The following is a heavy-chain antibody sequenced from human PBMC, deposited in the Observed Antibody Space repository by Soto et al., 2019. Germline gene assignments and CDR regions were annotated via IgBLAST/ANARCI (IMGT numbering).Heavy chain of an antibody. Sequence: QVQLVQSGAEVKKPGASVKVSCKASGYTFISYGISWVRQAPGQGLEWMGWINALNGNTNYAKKLQARATMTRDTSTSTAYIDLRSLRSDDTAVYYCARDPVAGTYFDYWGQGTLVTVSS. J-gene: IGHJ4*02. CDR2: INALNGNT. D-gene: IGHD6-19*01. CDR1: GYTFISYG. CDR3: ARDPVAGTYFDY. V-gene: IGHV1-18*01.